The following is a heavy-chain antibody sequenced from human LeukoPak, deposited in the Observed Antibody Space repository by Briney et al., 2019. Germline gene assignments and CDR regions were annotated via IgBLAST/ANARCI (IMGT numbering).Heavy chain of an antibody. Sequence: SETLSLTCTVSGGSISSSSYYWGWIRQPPGKGLEWIGSIYYSGSTYYNPSLKSRVTISVDTSKNQFSLNLSSVTAADTAVYYCARDLTHDFWSGYGYWGQGTPVTVSS. D-gene: IGHD3-3*01. CDR3: ARDLTHDFWSGYGY. CDR2: IYYSGST. J-gene: IGHJ4*02. V-gene: IGHV4-39*07. CDR1: GGSISSSSYY.